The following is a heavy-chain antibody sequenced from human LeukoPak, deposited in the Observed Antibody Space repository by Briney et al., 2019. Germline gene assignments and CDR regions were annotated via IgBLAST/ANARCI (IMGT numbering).Heavy chain of an antibody. CDR2: ISGSSSTI. Sequence: GGSLRLSCAASGFTFSSYSMSWVRQAPGKGLEWVSYISGSSSTIYYADSVKGRFTISRDNAKNSLYLQMNSLRAEDTAVYYCASSSSWSDAFDIWGQGTMVTVSS. CDR1: GFTFSSYS. D-gene: IGHD6-13*01. J-gene: IGHJ3*02. V-gene: IGHV3-48*04. CDR3: ASSSSWSDAFDI.